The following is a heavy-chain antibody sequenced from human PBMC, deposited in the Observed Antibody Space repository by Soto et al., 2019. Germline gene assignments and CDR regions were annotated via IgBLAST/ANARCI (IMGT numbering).Heavy chain of an antibody. J-gene: IGHJ4*02. D-gene: IGHD3-3*01. CDR1: GGSISSGGYS. Sequence: QLQLQESGSGLVKPSQTLSLTCAVSGGSISSGGYSWSWIRQPPGKGLEWIGYIYHSGSTYYNPSLKSRVTISVDRSKNQFSLKLSSVTAADTAVYYCARGPKESTIFGVVIPYYFDYWGQGTLVTVSS. V-gene: IGHV4-30-2*01. CDR2: IYHSGST. CDR3: ARGPKESTIFGVVIPYYFDY.